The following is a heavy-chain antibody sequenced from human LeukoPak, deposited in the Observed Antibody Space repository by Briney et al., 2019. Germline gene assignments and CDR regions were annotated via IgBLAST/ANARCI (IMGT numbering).Heavy chain of an antibody. CDR3: ARVLNMGATIPSHFLNI. CDR1: GGSISSYY. V-gene: IGHV4-59*01. J-gene: IGHJ3*02. D-gene: IGHD5-24*01. CDR2: IYYSGST. Sequence: PSETLSLTCTVSGGSISSYYWSWIRQPPGKGLEWIGYIYYSGSTDYNPSLKSRVTISVDTSKNQFSLKLSSVTAADTAVYYCARVLNMGATIPSHFLNIWAKGKRVPV.